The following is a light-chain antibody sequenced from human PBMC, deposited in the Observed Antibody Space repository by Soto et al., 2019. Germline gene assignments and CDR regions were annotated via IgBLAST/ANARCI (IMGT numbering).Light chain of an antibody. CDR1: QSISSW. J-gene: IGKJ2*01. CDR2: DAS. CDR3: QQYNSYSYT. Sequence: DIQMTQSPSTLSASVGDRVTITCRASQSISSWLAWYQQKPGKAPKLLIYDASSLESGVPSRFSGSGSGTEFPLTICSLQPDDCATDYCQQYNSYSYTFGQGTKLEIK. V-gene: IGKV1-5*01.